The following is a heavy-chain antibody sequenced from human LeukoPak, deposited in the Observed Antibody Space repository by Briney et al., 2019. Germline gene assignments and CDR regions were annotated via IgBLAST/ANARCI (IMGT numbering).Heavy chain of an antibody. Sequence: PGGSLRLSCAASGFTFSSYWMTWVGQAPGKGLEGVANIKQDGSEKDYVGSVKGRFTISRDNAKDSLYLQMNSLRAEDPGVYYCARDLEGFSWYDYWGQGTLVTV. CDR1: GFTFSSYW. D-gene: IGHD6-13*01. CDR3: ARDLEGFSWYDY. J-gene: IGHJ4*02. CDR2: IKQDGSEK. V-gene: IGHV3-7*04.